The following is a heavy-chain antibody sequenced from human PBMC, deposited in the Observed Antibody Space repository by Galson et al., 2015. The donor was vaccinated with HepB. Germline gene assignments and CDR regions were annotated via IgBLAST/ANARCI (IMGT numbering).Heavy chain of an antibody. D-gene: IGHD5-24*01. J-gene: IGHJ5*02. V-gene: IGHV4-34*01. CDR3: ARQRWLQMGFDP. Sequence: SETLSLTCSVYGGSFSGYSWSWIRQPPGQGLEWIGEINDSGSTNYNPALKSRVTIIGDTAKNQFSLKLSSVTAADTAVYYCARQRWLQMGFDPWGQGTLVTVSS. CDR1: GGSFSGYS. CDR2: INDSGST.